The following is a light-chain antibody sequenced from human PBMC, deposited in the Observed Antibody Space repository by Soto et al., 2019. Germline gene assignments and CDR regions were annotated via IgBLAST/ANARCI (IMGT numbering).Light chain of an antibody. CDR1: SNDVGHSSF. V-gene: IGLV2-8*01. Sequence: QSVLTQPPSASGSPGQSVTISCTGNSNDVGHSSFISWYQQHPVKGPKLIIYEVSKRPSGVPDRFSGSKSGNTASLSVSGLQDEDEADYFCNAQADNGKHVFGTGTKLTVL. J-gene: IGLJ1*01. CDR3: NAQADNGKHV. CDR2: EVS.